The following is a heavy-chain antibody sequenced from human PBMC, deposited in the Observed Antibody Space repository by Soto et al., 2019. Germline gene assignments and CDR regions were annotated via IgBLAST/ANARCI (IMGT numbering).Heavy chain of an antibody. Sequence: ASETLSLTCAVYGGSFSGYYWSWIRQPPGKGLEWIGEINHSGSTNYNPSLKSRVTISVDTSKNQFSLKLSSVTAADTAVYYCARIPSRIAAAGYYYYYGMDVWGQGTTVTVSS. D-gene: IGHD6-13*01. CDR1: GGSFSGYY. CDR2: INHSGST. CDR3: ARIPSRIAAAGYYYYYGMDV. J-gene: IGHJ6*02. V-gene: IGHV4-34*01.